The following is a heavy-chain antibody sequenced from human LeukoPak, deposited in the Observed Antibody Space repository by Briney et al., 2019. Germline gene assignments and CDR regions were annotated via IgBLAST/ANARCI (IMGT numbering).Heavy chain of an antibody. D-gene: IGHD2-8*01. CDR1: GGSISRYY. V-gene: IGHV4-59*01. Sequence: PSETLSLTCTVSGGSISRYYWSWIRQPPGKGLEWIGYIYNSGSTNSNPSLKSRVTISVDTSKNQVSLKLNSVTAADTALYYCARAERNGLDYWGQGTLVSVSS. CDR3: ARAERNGLDY. CDR2: IYNSGST. J-gene: IGHJ4*02.